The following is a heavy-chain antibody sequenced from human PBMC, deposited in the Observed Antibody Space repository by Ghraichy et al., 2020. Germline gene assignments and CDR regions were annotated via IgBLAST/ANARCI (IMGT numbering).Heavy chain of an antibody. CDR2: ISSSSSYI. V-gene: IGHV3-21*01. Sequence: GGSLRLSCAASGFTFSSYSMNWVRQAPGKGLEWVSSISSSSSYIYYADSVKGRFTISRDNAKNSLYLQMNSLRAEDTAVYYCARDPGSPPRWLVRFGMDVWGQGTTVTVSS. D-gene: IGHD6-19*01. CDR3: ARDPGSPPRWLVRFGMDV. J-gene: IGHJ6*02. CDR1: GFTFSSYS.